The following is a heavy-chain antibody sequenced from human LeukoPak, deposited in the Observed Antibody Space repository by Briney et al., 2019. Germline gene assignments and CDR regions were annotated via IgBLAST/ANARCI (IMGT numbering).Heavy chain of an antibody. D-gene: IGHD3-10*01. CDR1: GFTFRNYW. V-gene: IGHV3-7*05. Sequence: GGSLRLSCVASGFTFRNYWMTWARQAPGKGLEWVANIDKDGSEKYFVASVRGRFTISRDNAKDSLYLQMSSLRAEDTAVYYCVRGSSGTVVRGVAWAWFDPWGQGTLVTVSS. J-gene: IGHJ5*02. CDR2: IDKDGSEK. CDR3: VRGSSGTVVRGVAWAWFDP.